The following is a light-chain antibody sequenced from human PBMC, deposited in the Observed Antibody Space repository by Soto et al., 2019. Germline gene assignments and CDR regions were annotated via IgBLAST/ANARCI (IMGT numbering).Light chain of an antibody. CDR3: SSYTSSSTLYV. CDR1: SSDVGGYNY. V-gene: IGLV2-14*01. Sequence: QSALTQPASVSGSPGQSITISCTGTSSDVGGYNYVSWYQQHPGKAPKLMIYDVSNRPSGVSNRFSGSKSGNTASLTISRLQAEDEADYYCSSYTSSSTLYVFGTGTKVTV. J-gene: IGLJ1*01. CDR2: DVS.